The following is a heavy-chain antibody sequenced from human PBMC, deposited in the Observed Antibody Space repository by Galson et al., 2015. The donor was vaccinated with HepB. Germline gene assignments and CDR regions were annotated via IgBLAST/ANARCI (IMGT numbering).Heavy chain of an antibody. V-gene: IGHV1-24*01. D-gene: IGHD3-22*01. CDR1: GYTLTELS. CDR3: ATYAIYYDSSGYLADRGWFDP. CDR2: FDPEDGET. Sequence: SVKVSCKVSGYTLTELSMHWVRQAPGKGLEWMGGFDPEDGETIYAQKFQGRVTMTEDTSTDTAYMELSSLRSEDTAVYYCATYAIYYDSSGYLADRGWFDPWGQGTLVTVSS. J-gene: IGHJ5*02.